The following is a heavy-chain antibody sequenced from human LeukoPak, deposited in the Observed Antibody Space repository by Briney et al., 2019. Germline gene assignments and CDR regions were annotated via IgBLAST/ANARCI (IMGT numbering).Heavy chain of an antibody. J-gene: IGHJ5*02. CDR2: IYHNGST. D-gene: IGHD6-19*01. Sequence: SETLSLTCAVSGGSISSGGYSWSWIRQPPGKGLEWIGYIYHNGSTYYNPSLKSRVTISVDRSKNQFSLKLSSVTAADTAVYYCARASQWLGSRWFDPWGQGTLVTVSS. CDR1: GGSISSGGYS. V-gene: IGHV4-30-2*01. CDR3: ARASQWLGSRWFDP.